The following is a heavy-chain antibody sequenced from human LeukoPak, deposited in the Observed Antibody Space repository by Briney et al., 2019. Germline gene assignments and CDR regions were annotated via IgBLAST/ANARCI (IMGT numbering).Heavy chain of an antibody. CDR3: AREYDDYYFDY. D-gene: IGHD1-1*01. V-gene: IGHV3-23*01. Sequence: LLGGSLRLSCAASGFTFSSYGMTWVRQAPGRGLEWVSTISGSGGDTYYADSVKGRFAVSRDNSKNTLFLQMGSLRAEDMAVYYRAREYDDYYFDYWGQGTLVTVSS. CDR1: GFTFSSYG. J-gene: IGHJ4*02. CDR2: ISGSGGDT.